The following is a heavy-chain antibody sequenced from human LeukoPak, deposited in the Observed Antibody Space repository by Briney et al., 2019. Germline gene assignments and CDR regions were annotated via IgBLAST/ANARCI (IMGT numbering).Heavy chain of an antibody. Sequence: SETLSLTCAVYGGSFSGYYWSWIRQPPGKGLEWIGEINHSGSTNYNPSLKSRVTISVDTSKNQFSLKLSSVTAADTAVYYCARDPFPDYYGSGSYNNWFDPWGQGTLVTVSS. CDR1: GGSFSGYY. J-gene: IGHJ5*02. D-gene: IGHD3-10*01. CDR2: INHSGST. V-gene: IGHV4-34*01. CDR3: ARDPFPDYYGSGSYNNWFDP.